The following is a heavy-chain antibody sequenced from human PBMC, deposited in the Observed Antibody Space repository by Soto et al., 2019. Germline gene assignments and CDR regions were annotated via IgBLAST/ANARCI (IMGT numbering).Heavy chain of an antibody. CDR2: IHYSGST. CDR1: GGSITGYY. CDR3: ARHSYYSNPLRFDP. V-gene: IGHV4-59*08. J-gene: IGHJ5*02. Sequence: PSETLSLTCTVSGGSITGYYWSWIRQPPGKGPEWIGIIHYSGSTNYNPSLKSRVTISLDTSKSQFSLRLSSVTAAETAVYYCARHSYYSNPLRFDPWGQGTLVTVSS. D-gene: IGHD4-4*01.